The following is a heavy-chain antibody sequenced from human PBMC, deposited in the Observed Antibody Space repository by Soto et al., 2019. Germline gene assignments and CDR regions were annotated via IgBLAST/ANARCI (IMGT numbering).Heavy chain of an antibody. CDR3: AKDSRYGHYYYRMDV. Sequence: QVQLVESGGGVVQPGRSLRLSCAASGFTFSSYGMHWVRQAPGKGLEWVAVISYDGSNKYYEDGVKGRFTISSDNSNNTQYLQKNSLRAEDTAVYYCAKDSRYGHYYYRMDVSGQGTTVTVA. J-gene: IGHJ6*02. CDR2: ISYDGSNK. D-gene: IGHD3-16*02. CDR1: GFTFSSYG. V-gene: IGHV3-30*18.